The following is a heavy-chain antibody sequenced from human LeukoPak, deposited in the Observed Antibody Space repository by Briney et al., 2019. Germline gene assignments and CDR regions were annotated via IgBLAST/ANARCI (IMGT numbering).Heavy chain of an antibody. J-gene: IGHJ4*02. D-gene: IGHD3-22*01. CDR1: GYTFTSYD. Sequence: ASVKVSCKASGYTFTSYDINWVRQATGQGLEWMGWMNPNSGNTGYAQKFQGRVTMTRNTSISTAYMELSSLRSEDTAVYYCASWAGDSSGYYSDYFDYWGQGTLVTDSS. CDR3: ASWAGDSSGYYSDYFDY. CDR2: MNPNSGNT. V-gene: IGHV1-8*01.